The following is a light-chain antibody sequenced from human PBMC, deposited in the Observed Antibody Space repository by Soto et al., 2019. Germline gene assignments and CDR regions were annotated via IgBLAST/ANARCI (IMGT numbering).Light chain of an antibody. CDR1: QSLLLGDGNTY. J-gene: IGKJ1*01. CDR3: VQGTYRRT. V-gene: IGKV2-30*02. CDR2: RVS. Sequence: DVVMTQTPLSLSVTPGQPASISCKSTQSLLLGDGNTYLNWFQQRPGQSPRRLIYRVSNRDSGVPDRFSGSGSATDFTLKISRVEAEDVGVYYCVQGTYRRTFGQGTKVDIK.